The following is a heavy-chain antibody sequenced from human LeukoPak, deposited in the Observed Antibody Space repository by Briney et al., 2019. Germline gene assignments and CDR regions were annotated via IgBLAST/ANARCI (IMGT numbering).Heavy chain of an antibody. CDR1: GFTFSGYS. Sequence: GGSLRLSCAASGFTFSGYSVNWVRQAPGKGLEWVSSISGSSTYIHYADSVKGRFTISRDNAKNSLYLQMSSLRAEDTAVYYCSRDHSYYDSGRGFDPWGQGTLVTVSS. CDR3: SRDHSYYDSGRGFDP. D-gene: IGHD3-10*01. V-gene: IGHV3-21*01. J-gene: IGHJ5*02. CDR2: ISGSSTYI.